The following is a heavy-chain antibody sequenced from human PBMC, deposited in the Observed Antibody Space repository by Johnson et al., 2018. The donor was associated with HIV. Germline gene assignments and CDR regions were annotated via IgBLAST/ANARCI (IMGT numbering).Heavy chain of an antibody. V-gene: IGHV3-30*14. D-gene: IGHD6-13*01. J-gene: IGHJ3*02. CDR3: ARGGAAAGGAFDI. CDR2: TSYDGSNK. CDR1: GFIFSDYA. Sequence: QVQLVESGGGVVQPGRSLRLSCAASGFIFSDYAMHWVRLAPGKGLEWVAVTSYDGSNKYYADSVKGRLTISRDNSKNTLYLQMNSLRAGDTAVYYCARGGAAAGGAFDIWGQGTMVTVSS.